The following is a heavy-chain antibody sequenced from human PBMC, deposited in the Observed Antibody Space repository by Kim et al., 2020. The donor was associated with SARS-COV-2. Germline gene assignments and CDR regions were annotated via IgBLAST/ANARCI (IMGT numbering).Heavy chain of an antibody. CDR2: IYYSGST. D-gene: IGHD6-19*01. Sequence: SETLSLTCTVSGGSISSSSYYWGWIRQPPGKGLEWIGSIYYSGSTYYNPSLKSRVTISVDTSKNQFSLKLSSVTAADTAVYYCARLSRSGGYYFDYWGQGTLVTVSS. CDR1: GGSISSSSYY. CDR3: ARLSRSGGYYFDY. V-gene: IGHV4-39*01. J-gene: IGHJ4*02.